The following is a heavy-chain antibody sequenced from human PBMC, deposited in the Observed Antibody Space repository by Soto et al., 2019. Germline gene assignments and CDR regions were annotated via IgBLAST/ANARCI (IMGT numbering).Heavy chain of an antibody. V-gene: IGHV4-59*01. CDR2: IYYTGST. CDR3: ARDYGDCFDF. Sequence: SETLSLTCAVYGGSFSGYYWSWIRQPPGKGLEWIGYIYYTGSTNYNPSLKSRVTISVDTSKNQFSLNLSSVTAADTAVYYCARDYGDCFDFWGQGTLVTVSS. J-gene: IGHJ4*02. D-gene: IGHD4-17*01. CDR1: GGSFSGYY.